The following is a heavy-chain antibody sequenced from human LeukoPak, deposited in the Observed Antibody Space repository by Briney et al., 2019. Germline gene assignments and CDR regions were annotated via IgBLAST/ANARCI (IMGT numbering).Heavy chain of an antibody. CDR3: ARGEYCGGDCYSAEYFQH. J-gene: IGHJ1*01. D-gene: IGHD2-21*02. CDR1: GFAFSGYS. Sequence: PGGSLRLSCAASGFAFSGYSMNWVRQAPGKGLEWVSYISSSSSTIYYADSVKGRFTISRDNAKNSLYLQMNSLRAEDTAVYYCARGEYCGGDCYSAEYFQHWGQGTLVTVSS. V-gene: IGHV3-48*04. CDR2: ISSSSSTI.